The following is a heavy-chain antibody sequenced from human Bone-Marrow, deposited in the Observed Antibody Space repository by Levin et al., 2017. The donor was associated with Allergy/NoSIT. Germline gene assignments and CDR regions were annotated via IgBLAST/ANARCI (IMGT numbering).Heavy chain of an antibody. V-gene: IGHV4-39*01. Sequence: SETLSLTCTVSGGSISSSSYYWGWIRQPPGKGLEWIGSIYYSGSTYYNPSLKSRVTISVDTSKNQFSLKLSSVTAADTAVYYCARHQQQLVLGFDYWGQGTLVTVSS. CDR2: IYYSGST. D-gene: IGHD6-13*01. CDR3: ARHQQQLVLGFDY. CDR1: GGSISSSSYY. J-gene: IGHJ4*02.